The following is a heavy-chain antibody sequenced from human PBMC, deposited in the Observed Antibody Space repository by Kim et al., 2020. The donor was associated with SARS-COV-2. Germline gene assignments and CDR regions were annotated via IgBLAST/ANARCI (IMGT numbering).Heavy chain of an antibody. CDR1: GGSFSGYY. J-gene: IGHJ5*02. D-gene: IGHD3-10*01. Sequence: SETLSLTCAVYGGSFSGYYWSWIRQPPGKGLEWIGEINHSGSTNYNPSLKSRVTISVDTSKNQFSLKLSSVTAADTAVYYCARVQRWFGELSHFFDPWGQGTLVTVSS. V-gene: IGHV4-34*01. CDR2: INHSGST. CDR3: ARVQRWFGELSHFFDP.